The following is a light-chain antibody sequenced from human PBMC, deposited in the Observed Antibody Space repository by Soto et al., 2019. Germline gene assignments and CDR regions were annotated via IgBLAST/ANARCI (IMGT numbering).Light chain of an antibody. V-gene: IGKV3-15*01. J-gene: IGKJ3*01. CDR2: GAS. CDR1: QSVAIN. Sequence: EIVMTQSPATLSVSPGERATLSCRASQSVAINLAWYQQKPGQAPRLLIYGASTRATGIPARFSGSGSGTEFTLTINNLQSEDFAVYYCQHYNNWPPFTFGPGTKVDIK. CDR3: QHYNNWPPFT.